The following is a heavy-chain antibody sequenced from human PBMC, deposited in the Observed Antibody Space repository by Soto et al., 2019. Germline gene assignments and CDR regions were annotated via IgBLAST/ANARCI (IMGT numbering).Heavy chain of an antibody. D-gene: IGHD6-19*01. Sequence: GGSLRLSCRVSGFTLNNSGIQWVRQAPGKGLEWMTVISYDGSDKYYADSVKGRVIISRDNSKITVKLEMKSLRAEDTAIYYCVNARVSGAQGNQYRMDLWGEAIPVTVS. CDR1: GFTLNNSG. V-gene: IGHV3-33*05. CDR2: ISYDGSDK. J-gene: IGHJ6*02. CDR3: VNARVSGAQGNQYRMDL.